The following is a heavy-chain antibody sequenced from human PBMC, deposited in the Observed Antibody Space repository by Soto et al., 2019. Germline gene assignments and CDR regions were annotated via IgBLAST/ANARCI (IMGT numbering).Heavy chain of an antibody. CDR3: ARMNYDSSGYYTPYYYYYGMDV. Sequence: PSETLSLTCTVSGGAISSSSYYWGWIRQPPGKGLEGIGSIYYSGSTYYNPSLKSRVTISVDTSKNQFSLKLSSVTAADTAVYYCARMNYDSSGYYTPYYYYYGMDVWGQGTTVTVSS. D-gene: IGHD3-22*01. CDR2: IYYSGST. V-gene: IGHV4-39*07. CDR1: GGAISSSSYY. J-gene: IGHJ6*02.